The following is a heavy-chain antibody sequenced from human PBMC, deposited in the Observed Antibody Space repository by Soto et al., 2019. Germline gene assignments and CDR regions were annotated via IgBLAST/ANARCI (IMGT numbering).Heavy chain of an antibody. CDR3: ARGRGGGVIEY. CDR1: GGSFSGCY. Sequence: QVQLQQWGAGLLKPSETLSLTCAVSGGSFSGCYWSWIRQPPGKGLEWIGEINHSGSTNYNPSIKSRVTISVDTSKNQFSLKLSSVTAADTAVYYCARGRGGGVIEYWGQGTLVTGSS. V-gene: IGHV4-34*01. CDR2: INHSGST. J-gene: IGHJ4*02. D-gene: IGHD3-16*02.